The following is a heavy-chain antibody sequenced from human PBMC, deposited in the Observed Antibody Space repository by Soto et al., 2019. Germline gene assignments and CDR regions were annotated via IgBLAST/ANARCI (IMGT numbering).Heavy chain of an antibody. J-gene: IGHJ6*02. CDR1: GFTFSSYG. CDR2: IWYDGSNK. Sequence: GGSLRLSCAASGFTFSSYGMHWVRQAPGKGLEWVAVIWYDGSNKYYADSVKGRFTISRDNSKNTLYLQMNSLRAEDTAVYYCAREGSSSWYYYYYGMDVWGQGTTVTVSS. V-gene: IGHV3-33*01. D-gene: IGHD6-13*01. CDR3: AREGSSSWYYYYYGMDV.